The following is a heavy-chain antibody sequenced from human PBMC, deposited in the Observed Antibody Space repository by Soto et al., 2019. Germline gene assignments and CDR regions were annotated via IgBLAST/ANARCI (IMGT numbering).Heavy chain of an antibody. Sequence: PGGGMRLSCAASGFISRSYWMHWVRQVPGKGLVWVSRINGDGRSTSYAYSVQGRFTISRDNAKNTLYLQMNSLRADDTAVYYCARAQYLADDAFDIWGQGAMVTVSS. CDR1: GFISRSYW. D-gene: IGHD2-2*01. CDR3: ARAQYLADDAFDI. J-gene: IGHJ3*02. CDR2: INGDGRST. V-gene: IGHV3-74*01.